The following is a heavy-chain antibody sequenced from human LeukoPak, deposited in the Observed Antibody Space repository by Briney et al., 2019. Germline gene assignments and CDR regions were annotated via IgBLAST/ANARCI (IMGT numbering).Heavy chain of an antibody. Sequence: SETLSLTCTVSGGSISSCSYYWGWIRQPPGKGLEWIGSIYYSGSTYYNPSLKSRVTISVDTSKNQFSLKLSSVTAADTAVYYCARGTVAGWYNWFDPWGQGTLVTVSS. CDR3: ARGTVAGWYNWFDP. V-gene: IGHV4-39*01. J-gene: IGHJ5*02. D-gene: IGHD6-19*01. CDR2: IYYSGST. CDR1: GGSISSCSYY.